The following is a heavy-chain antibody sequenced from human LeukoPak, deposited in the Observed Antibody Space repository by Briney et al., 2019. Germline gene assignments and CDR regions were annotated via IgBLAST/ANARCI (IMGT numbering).Heavy chain of an antibody. Sequence: GSLRLSCAASGFTFTSHGLHWVRQAPGKGPEWVALIWFDGSKRNYGDSFQGRFTISRDDSTDTLHLQMNSLRVDDTAVYYCARDRSYGSLDDWGPGTLVTVSS. CDR2: IWFDGSKR. D-gene: IGHD1-26*01. CDR3: ARDRSYGSLDD. V-gene: IGHV3-33*01. CDR1: GFTFTSHG. J-gene: IGHJ4*02.